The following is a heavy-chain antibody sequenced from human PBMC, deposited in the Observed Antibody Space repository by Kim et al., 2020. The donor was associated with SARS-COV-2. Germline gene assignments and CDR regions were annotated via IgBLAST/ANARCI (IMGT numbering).Heavy chain of an antibody. CDR1: GYTFTSYG. V-gene: IGHV1-18*01. Sequence: ASVKVSCKASGYTFTSYGIAWVRQAPGQRLEWMGWISAYNGITNYAQNFQGRVTMTTDTSTSTAYMELRSLRSDDTAVYYCARVCRWCSGWWSGGDPFDYWGQGTLVTVSS. CDR3: ARVCRWCSGWWSGGDPFDY. D-gene: IGHD6-19*01. J-gene: IGHJ4*02. CDR2: ISAYNGIT.